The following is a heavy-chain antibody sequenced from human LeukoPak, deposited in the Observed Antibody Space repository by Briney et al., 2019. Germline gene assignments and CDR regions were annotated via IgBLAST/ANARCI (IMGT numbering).Heavy chain of an antibody. V-gene: IGHV4-34*01. J-gene: IGHJ4*02. Sequence: SETLSLTCAVYGGSFGDYYWSWIRQPPGKGLEWIGEINHSGSTNYNPSLKSRVTISVDTSKNQFSLKLSSVTAADTAVYYCARGGRTTVMNYWGQGTLVTVSS. D-gene: IGHD4-11*01. CDR1: GGSFGDYY. CDR2: INHSGST. CDR3: ARGGRTTVMNY.